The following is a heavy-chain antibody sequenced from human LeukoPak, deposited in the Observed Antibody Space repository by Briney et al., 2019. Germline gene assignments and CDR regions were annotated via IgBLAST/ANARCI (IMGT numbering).Heavy chain of an antibody. CDR1: GFTFSSYS. CDR3: ARGGITVTTATGY. CDR2: ISSSSSYI. V-gene: IGHV3-21*01. D-gene: IGHD4-11*01. Sequence: GGSLRLSCAASGFTFSSYSMNWVRQAPGKGLEWVSSISSSSSYIYYADSVKGRFTISRDNAKNSLYLQMNSLRAEDTAVYYCARGGITVTTATGYWGQGTLATVSS. J-gene: IGHJ4*02.